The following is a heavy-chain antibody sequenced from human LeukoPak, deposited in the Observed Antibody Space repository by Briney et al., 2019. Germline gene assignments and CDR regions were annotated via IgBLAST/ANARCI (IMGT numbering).Heavy chain of an antibody. V-gene: IGHV3-74*01. CDR1: GFTFSSYW. J-gene: IGHJ4*02. D-gene: IGHD5-24*01. CDR3: ASEMATTDY. CDR2: INSDGSST. Sequence: RGSLRLSCAASGFTFSSYWMHWVRQAPGKGLVWVSLINSDGSSTRYADSVKGRFTISRDNAKNTLYLQMNSLRAEDTAVYYCASEMATTDYWGQGTLVTVSS.